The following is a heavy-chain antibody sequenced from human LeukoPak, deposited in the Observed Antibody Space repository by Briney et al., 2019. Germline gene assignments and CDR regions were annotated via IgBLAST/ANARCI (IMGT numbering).Heavy chain of an antibody. Sequence: ASVKVSCKASGYTFTSYGISWVRQAPGQGPEWMGWISAYNGNTNYAQKLQGRVTMTTDTSTSTAYMELRSLRSDDTAVYYCARDVSDYYDSSGLGSWFDPWGQGTLVTVSS. V-gene: IGHV1-18*01. J-gene: IGHJ5*02. CDR2: ISAYNGNT. D-gene: IGHD3-22*01. CDR3: ARDVSDYYDSSGLGSWFDP. CDR1: GYTFTSYG.